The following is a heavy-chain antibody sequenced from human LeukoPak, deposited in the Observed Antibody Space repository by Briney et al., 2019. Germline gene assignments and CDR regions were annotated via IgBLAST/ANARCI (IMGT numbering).Heavy chain of an antibody. CDR1: GFTFSSYA. D-gene: IGHD1-26*01. Sequence: GGSLRLSCAASGFTFSSYAMSWVRQAPGKGLEWASAISGSGGTTYYADSVKGRFTISRDNSKNTLYLQMNSLRAEDTAVYYCATKSYSGSYRTDFWGQGTLVTVSS. CDR3: ATKSYSGSYRTDF. V-gene: IGHV3-23*01. J-gene: IGHJ4*02. CDR2: ISGSGGTT.